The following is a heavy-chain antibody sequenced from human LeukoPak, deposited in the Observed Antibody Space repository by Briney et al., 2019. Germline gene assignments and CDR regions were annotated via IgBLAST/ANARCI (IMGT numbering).Heavy chain of an antibody. V-gene: IGHV1-69*06. CDR2: IIPIFGTA. Sequence: ASVKVSCKASGYTFTSYGISWVRQAPGQGLEWMGGIIPIFGTANYAQKFQGRVTITADKSTSTAYMELSSLRSEDTAVYYCARNRGYCSGGSCTLAAFDIWGQGTMVTVSS. CDR3: ARNRGYCSGGSCTLAAFDI. J-gene: IGHJ3*02. CDR1: GYTFTSYG. D-gene: IGHD2-15*01.